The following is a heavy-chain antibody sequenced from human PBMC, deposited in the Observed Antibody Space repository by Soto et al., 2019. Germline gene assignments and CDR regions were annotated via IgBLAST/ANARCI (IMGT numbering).Heavy chain of an antibody. Sequence: QVQLVQSGAEVKKPGASVKVSCKASGYTFNSYAISWVRQAPGQGLEWMGGISAYNGNTNYAQMLQGRVTMTTDTSTSTAYMELRSLRSDDTAVYYCAGDLAAGTCDYWGQGTLVTVSS. D-gene: IGHD6-13*01. CDR1: GYTFNSYA. V-gene: IGHV1-18*01. CDR3: AGDLAAGTCDY. CDR2: ISAYNGNT. J-gene: IGHJ4*02.